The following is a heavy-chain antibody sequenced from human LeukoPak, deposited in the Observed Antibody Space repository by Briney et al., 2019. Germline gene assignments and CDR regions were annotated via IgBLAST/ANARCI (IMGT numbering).Heavy chain of an antibody. J-gene: IGHJ4*02. D-gene: IGHD4-17*01. Sequence: GASVNVSCKASGYTFTSYYMHWVRQAPGQGLEWMGIINPSGGSTSYAQKFQGRVTMTRDTSTSTVYMELSSLRSENTAVYYCASSTVTTNGDYWGQGTLVTVSS. CDR1: GYTFTSYY. CDR2: INPSGGST. V-gene: IGHV1-46*01. CDR3: ASSTVTTNGDY.